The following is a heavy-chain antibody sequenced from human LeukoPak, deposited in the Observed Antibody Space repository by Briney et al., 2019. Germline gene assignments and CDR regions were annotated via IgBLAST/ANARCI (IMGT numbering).Heavy chain of an antibody. J-gene: IGHJ6*02. V-gene: IGHV1-2*02. CDR3: ARGMRITIFGVVVSKAVYGMDV. Sequence: ASVKVSCKASGYTFTGYYMHWVRQAPGQGLEWMGWINPNSGGTNYAQKFQGRVTMTRDTSISTAYMELSRLRSDDTAVYYCARGMRITIFGVVVSKAVYGMDVWGQGTTVTVSS. D-gene: IGHD3-3*01. CDR2: INPNSGGT. CDR1: GYTFTGYY.